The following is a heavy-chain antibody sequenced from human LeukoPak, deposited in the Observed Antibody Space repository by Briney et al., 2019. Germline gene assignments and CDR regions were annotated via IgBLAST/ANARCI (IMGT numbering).Heavy chain of an antibody. CDR1: GGSISSGGYY. Sequence: SETLSLTFTVSGGSISSGGYYWSWIRQHPGKGLEWIGYIYYSGSTYYNPSLKSRVTISVDTSKNQFSLKLSSVTAADTAVYYCARDPIPYGALDYWGQGTLVTVSS. V-gene: IGHV4-31*03. D-gene: IGHD4-17*01. J-gene: IGHJ4*02. CDR2: IYYSGST. CDR3: ARDPIPYGALDY.